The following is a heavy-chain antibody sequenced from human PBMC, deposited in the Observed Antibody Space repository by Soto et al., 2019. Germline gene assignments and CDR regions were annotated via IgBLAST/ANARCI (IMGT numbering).Heavy chain of an antibody. J-gene: IGHJ6*02. Sequence: QVQLVQSGAEVKKPGSSVKFSGRASEGTSSSYAVSWVRQAPGQGLEWMGVIIPLLNTPKYVQKFQGRVTITADASATTAYMELSSLRSEDTAVYYCARESSSPNYYYYGMDVWGQGTTVTVSS. V-gene: IGHV1-69*01. CDR3: ARESSSPNYYYYGMDV. D-gene: IGHD6-6*01. CDR1: EGTSSSYA. CDR2: IIPLLNTP.